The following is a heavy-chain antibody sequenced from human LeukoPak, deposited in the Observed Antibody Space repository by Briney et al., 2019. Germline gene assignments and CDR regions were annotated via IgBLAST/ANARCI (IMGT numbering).Heavy chain of an antibody. CDR3: ARGSSWYYYDSSGYYHFDY. D-gene: IGHD3-22*01. CDR1: GVSISSHY. V-gene: IGHV4-4*07. CDR2: IYTSGSA. Sequence: SETLSLTCNVSGVSISSHYWSWIRQPAGKGLEWIGRIYTSGSANYNPSLKSRVTISVDTSKNQFSLKLSSVTAADTAVYYCARGSSWYYYDSSGYYHFDYWGQGTLVTVSS. J-gene: IGHJ4*02.